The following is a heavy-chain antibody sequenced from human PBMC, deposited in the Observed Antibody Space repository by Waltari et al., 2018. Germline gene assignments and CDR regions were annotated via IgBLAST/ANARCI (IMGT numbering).Heavy chain of an antibody. V-gene: IGHV1-69*01. J-gene: IGHJ4*02. CDR2: LHPGSNSL. D-gene: IGHD3-16*01. CDR3: AREMGGAYLFPGPFDL. Sequence: QVQLVQSGAEVKKPGSSVKVSCKASGDTFTSYGINWVRQAPGQGLEWMGGLHPGSNSLSYAQSFQGIIKITADESTTHAYLGGSSLGSEDPAMYYWAREMGGAYLFPGPFDLWGQGTLVIVSS. CDR1: GDTFTSYG.